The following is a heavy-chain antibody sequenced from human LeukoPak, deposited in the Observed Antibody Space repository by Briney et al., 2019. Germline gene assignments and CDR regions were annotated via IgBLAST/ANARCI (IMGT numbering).Heavy chain of an antibody. D-gene: IGHD3-10*01. Sequence: SETLSLTCTVSGGSISSSSYYWGWIRQPPGKGLEWIGSIYYSGSTYYNPSLKSRVTISVDTSKDQFSLKLSSVTAADTAVYYCAREGGYRAYFDYWGQGTLVTVSS. CDR1: GGSISSSSYY. CDR2: IYYSGST. J-gene: IGHJ4*02. V-gene: IGHV4-39*07. CDR3: AREGGYRAYFDY.